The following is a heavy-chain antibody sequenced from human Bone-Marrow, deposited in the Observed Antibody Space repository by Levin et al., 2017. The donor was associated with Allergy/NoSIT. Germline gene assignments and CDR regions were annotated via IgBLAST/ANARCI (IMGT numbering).Heavy chain of an antibody. Sequence: ASVKVSCKASGGTFNGYAVSWVRQAPGQGLEWMGGLVPMFGTVNYAQKFQGRVTITADGSTSTAYMELSSLRSDDTAVYYCARHRGPTSGDGNWFDPWGQGTLVTVSS. V-gene: IGHV1-69*13. D-gene: IGHD4-17*01. CDR2: LVPMFGTV. CDR3: ARHRGPTSGDGNWFDP. CDR1: GGTFNGYA. J-gene: IGHJ5*02.